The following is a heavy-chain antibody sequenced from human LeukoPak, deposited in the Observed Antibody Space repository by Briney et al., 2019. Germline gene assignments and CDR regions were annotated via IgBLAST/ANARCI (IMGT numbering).Heavy chain of an antibody. CDR1: GFTFSSYW. V-gene: IGHV3-7*01. D-gene: IGHD3-10*01. Sequence: GSLRLSCAASGFTFSSYWMSWVRQAPGKGLEWVANIKQDGSEKYYVDSVKGRFTISRDNAKNSLYLQMNSLRAEDTAVYYCAREYYYGSGIYFDYWGQGTLVTVSS. CDR3: AREYYYGSGIYFDY. CDR2: IKQDGSEK. J-gene: IGHJ4*02.